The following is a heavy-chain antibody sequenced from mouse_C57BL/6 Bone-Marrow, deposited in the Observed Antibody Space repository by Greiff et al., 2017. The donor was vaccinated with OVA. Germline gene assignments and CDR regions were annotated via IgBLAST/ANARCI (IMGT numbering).Heavy chain of an antibody. CDR1: GYTFTDYN. V-gene: IGHV1-18*01. D-gene: IGHD1-1*01. CDR2: INPNNGGT. Sequence: VQLQQSGPELVKPGASVKIPCKASGYTFTDYNMDWVKQSHGKSLEWIGDINPNNGGTIYNQKFKGKATLTVDKSSSTAYMELRSLTSEDTAVYYCARPDYYGSGYFDYWGQGTTRTVSS. CDR3: ARPDYYGSGYFDY. J-gene: IGHJ2*01.